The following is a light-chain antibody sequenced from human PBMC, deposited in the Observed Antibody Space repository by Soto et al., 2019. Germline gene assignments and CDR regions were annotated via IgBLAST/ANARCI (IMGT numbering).Light chain of an antibody. CDR2: RNN. CDR1: SSNIGNNY. CDR3: AAWDDSPNVV. J-gene: IGLJ2*01. V-gene: IGLV1-47*01. Sequence: QSVLTQPPSASGTPGQRVTISCSGSSSNIGNNYVYWYQQLPGTAPKILMYRNNHQASGVSDRFSGSKSGNSASLAIIGLRSEDEADYYCAAWDDSPNVVFGGGTKVTVL.